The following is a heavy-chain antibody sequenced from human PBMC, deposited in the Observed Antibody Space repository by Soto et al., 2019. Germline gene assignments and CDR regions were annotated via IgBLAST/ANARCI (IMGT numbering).Heavy chain of an antibody. V-gene: IGHV4-4*07. J-gene: IGHJ5*02. CDR1: GGAISTYY. Sequence: QVHLQESGPGLVKPSETLSLTCTVSGGAISTYYWTWIRQPAGKGLEWIGRIYSSGSTKYNPSLLSRVTMSLDTSNNQFSLRLTSVTAADTAVYYCARGQRFSDRFDPWGQGTLVTVSS. CDR2: IYSSGST. D-gene: IGHD3-3*01. CDR3: ARGQRFSDRFDP.